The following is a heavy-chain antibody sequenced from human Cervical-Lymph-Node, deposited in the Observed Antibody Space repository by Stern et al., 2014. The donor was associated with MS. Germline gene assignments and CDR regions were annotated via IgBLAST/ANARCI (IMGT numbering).Heavy chain of an antibody. D-gene: IGHD2-15*01. CDR1: GYPFSDSG. V-gene: IGHV1-18*01. J-gene: IGHJ4*02. Sequence: VQLVQSGPEVKKPGASVKVSCKTSGYPFSDSGLSWVRQAPGQGLAWMGWVSADNGNTLYAQKFQNRVTMTTDTSTTTAFLEVRSLTSDDTAVYYCARHGGSDNYFDYWGQGTLVIVSS. CDR2: VSADNGNT. CDR3: ARHGGSDNYFDY.